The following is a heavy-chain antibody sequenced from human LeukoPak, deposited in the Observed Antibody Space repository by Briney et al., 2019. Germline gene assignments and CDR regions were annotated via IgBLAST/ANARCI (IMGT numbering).Heavy chain of an antibody. CDR3: AKVERGLALY. D-gene: IGHD6-19*01. V-gene: IGHV3-23*01. CDR2: ISNSAGST. J-gene: IGHJ4*02. Sequence: HAGGSLRLSCAASGFTFSSYAMSWVRQAPGKGLEWVSSISNSAGSTYYADSVKGRFTISRDNSKNTLYLQMNSLRAEDTAVYYCAKVERGLALYWGQGTLVTVSS. CDR1: GFTFSSYA.